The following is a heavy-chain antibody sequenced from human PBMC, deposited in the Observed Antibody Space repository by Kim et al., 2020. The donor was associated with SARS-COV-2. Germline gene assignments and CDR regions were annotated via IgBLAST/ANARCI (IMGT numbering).Heavy chain of an antibody. CDR3: ARLFYDYVWGSYRYPFDY. CDR1: GGSFSGYY. D-gene: IGHD3-16*02. Sequence: SETLSLTCAVYGGSFSGYYWSWIRQPPGKGLEWIGEINHSGSTNYNPSLKSRATISVDTSKNQFSLKLSSVTAADTAVYYCARLFYDYVWGSYRYPFDYWGQGTLVTVSS. CDR2: INHSGST. V-gene: IGHV4-34*01. J-gene: IGHJ4*02.